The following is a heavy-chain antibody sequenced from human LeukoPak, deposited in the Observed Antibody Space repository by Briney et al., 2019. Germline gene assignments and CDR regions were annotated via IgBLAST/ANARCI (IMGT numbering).Heavy chain of an antibody. V-gene: IGHV1-69*05. D-gene: IGHD3-22*01. Sequence: SVKVSCKASGGTFSSYAISGVRQAPGQGLEWMGGIIPIFGTANYAQKFQGRVTITTDESTSTAYMELSSLRSEDTAVYYCARTTYDSSGYYPNFDYWGQGTLVTVSS. CDR1: GGTFSSYA. CDR3: ARTTYDSSGYYPNFDY. J-gene: IGHJ4*02. CDR2: IIPIFGTA.